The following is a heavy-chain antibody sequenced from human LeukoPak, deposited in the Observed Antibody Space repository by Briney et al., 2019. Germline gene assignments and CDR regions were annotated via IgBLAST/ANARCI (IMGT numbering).Heavy chain of an antibody. V-gene: IGHV1-8*01. CDR1: GYTFTAYD. J-gene: IGHJ4*02. CDR2: MNPNSGNT. D-gene: IGHD5-18*01. Sequence: ASVKVPCKASGYTFTAYDINWVRQATGQGLEWMGWMNPNSGNTGYAQKFQGRVTMTRNTSISTAFMELGGLRSEDTAVYFCARRNTAMVAGLDYWGQGSLVTVSS. CDR3: ARRNTAMVAGLDY.